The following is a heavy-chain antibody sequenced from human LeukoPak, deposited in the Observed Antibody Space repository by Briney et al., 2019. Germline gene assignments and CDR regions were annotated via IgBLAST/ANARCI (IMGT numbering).Heavy chain of an antibody. D-gene: IGHD3-10*01. Sequence: GASVKVSCKASGYTFTNYGITWVRQAPGQGLEWTGWISGYDGNTKYAQKLQGRVTMTTDTSTTTAYMELRSLRSDDTAVYYCARDADGSGTLFDYWGQGTLVTVSS. J-gene: IGHJ4*02. CDR1: GYTFTNYG. V-gene: IGHV1-18*01. CDR2: ISGYDGNT. CDR3: ARDADGSGTLFDY.